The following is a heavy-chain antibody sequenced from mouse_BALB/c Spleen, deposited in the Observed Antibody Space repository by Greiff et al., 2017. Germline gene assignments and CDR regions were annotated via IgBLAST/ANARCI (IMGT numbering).Heavy chain of an antibody. CDR2: ISSGGST. CDR1: GFTFSSYA. Sequence: EVQVVESGGGLVKPGGSLKLSCAASGFTFSSYAMSWVRQTPEKRLEWVASISSGGSTYYPDSVKGRFTISRDNARNILYLQMSSLRSEDTAMYYCARGGYPLYYAMDYWGQGTSVTVSS. CDR3: ARGGYPLYYAMDY. D-gene: IGHD2-2*01. V-gene: IGHV5-6-5*01. J-gene: IGHJ4*01.